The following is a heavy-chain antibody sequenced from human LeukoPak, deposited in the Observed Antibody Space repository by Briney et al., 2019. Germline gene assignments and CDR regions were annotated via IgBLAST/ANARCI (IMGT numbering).Heavy chain of an antibody. CDR3: ARHRAYSSSSPFDY. CDR1: GGSISSSSYY. CDR2: IYYSGNT. D-gene: IGHD6-6*01. V-gene: IGHV4-39*01. Sequence: SETLSLTCTVSGGSISSSSYYWGWIRQPPGKGLEWIGNIYYSGNTYYNPSLKSRVTISVDTSKNQFSLKLSSVTAADTAVYYCARHRAYSSSSPFDYWGQGTLVTVSS. J-gene: IGHJ4*02.